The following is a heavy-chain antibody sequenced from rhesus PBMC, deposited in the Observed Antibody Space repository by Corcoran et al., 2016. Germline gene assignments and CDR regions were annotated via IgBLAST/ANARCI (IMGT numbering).Heavy chain of an antibody. Sequence: EVQLVQSGAEVKKPGAPVKISCKASGYTFTDHYLHWVRKAPGKGLEWVGRVDPDDSEADYAHKFQDRVTITADMSTDTAYMELSSLRSEDTAVYYCARWGAAAGFDYWGQGVLVTVSS. D-gene: IGHD6-25*01. CDR2: VDPDDSEA. CDR3: ARWGAAAGFDY. V-gene: IGHV1-111*02. CDR1: GYTFTDHY. J-gene: IGHJ4*01.